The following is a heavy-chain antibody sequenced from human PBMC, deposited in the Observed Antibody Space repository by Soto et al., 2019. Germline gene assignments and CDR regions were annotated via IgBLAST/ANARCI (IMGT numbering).Heavy chain of an antibody. CDR3: ARDPIAVAGPYYYYGMDV. Sequence: PVGSLRLSCAASGFTFSSYAMHWVRQAPGKGLEWVAVISYDGSNKYYADSVKGRFTISRDNSKNTLYLQMNSLRAEDTAVYYCARDPIAVAGPYYYYGMDVWGQGTTVTVSS. D-gene: IGHD6-19*01. CDR2: ISYDGSNK. CDR1: GFTFSSYA. J-gene: IGHJ6*02. V-gene: IGHV3-30-3*01.